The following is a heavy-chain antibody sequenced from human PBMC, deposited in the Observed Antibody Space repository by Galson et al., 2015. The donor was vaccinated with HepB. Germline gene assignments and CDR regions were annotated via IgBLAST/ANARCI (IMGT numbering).Heavy chain of an antibody. D-gene: IGHD4-17*01. CDR2: ISAYNGNT. V-gene: IGHV1-18*04. J-gene: IGHJ4*02. Sequence: SVKVSCKASGYTFTSYSISWVRQAPGQGLEWMGWISAYNGNTNYAQKLQGRVTMTTDTSTSTAYMELRSLRSDDTAVYHCARDPGPYDYGDYEGFDYWGQGTLVTVSS. CDR1: GYTFTSYS. CDR3: ARDPGPYDYGDYEGFDY.